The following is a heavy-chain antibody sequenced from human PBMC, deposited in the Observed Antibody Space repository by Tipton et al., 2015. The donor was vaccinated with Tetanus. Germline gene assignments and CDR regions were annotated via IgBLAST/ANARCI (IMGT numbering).Heavy chain of an antibody. CDR1: GFTFSSYA. J-gene: IGHJ6*03. Sequence: QVQLVQSGGGVVQPGRSLRLSCAASGFTFSSYAMHWVRQAPGKGLEWVAVISYDGSNKYYADAVKGRFTISRDNSKNTLYLQMNSLRAEDTAVYYCARDRGGSSRRYYYYFMDVWVKGPTVTVSS. CDR2: ISYDGSNK. D-gene: IGHD1-26*01. V-gene: IGHV3-30-3*01. CDR3: ARDRGGSSRRYYYYFMDV.